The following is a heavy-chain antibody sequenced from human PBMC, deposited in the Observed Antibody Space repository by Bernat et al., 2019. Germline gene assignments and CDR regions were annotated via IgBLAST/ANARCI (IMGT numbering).Heavy chain of an antibody. CDR3: ARPPGLSTYYDY. Sequence: EVQLVESGGGLVQPGGSLRLSCAATGFTFRNHWMSWVRQAPGKGLQWVASIRPDGSDTRCVDSVKGRFTISRDNAQNSLFLDMNSLRVEDTAVYCCARPPGLSTYYDYWGQGALVTVPS. CDR2: IRPDGSDT. CDR1: GFTFRNHW. J-gene: IGHJ4*02. D-gene: IGHD2-21*01. V-gene: IGHV3-7*01.